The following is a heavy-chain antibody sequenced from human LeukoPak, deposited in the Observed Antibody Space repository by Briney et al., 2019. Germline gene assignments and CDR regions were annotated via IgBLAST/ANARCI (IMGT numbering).Heavy chain of an antibody. CDR2: ISYDGSNE. CDR3: ARGSWFGELLPFDY. J-gene: IGHJ4*02. CDR1: EFTFDSYA. Sequence: PGTSLRLSCAASEFTFDSYAMHWVRQAPGKGLEWVAVISYDGSNEYYTDSVRGRFSISRDNSKNTLYLQMNSLSAEDTAVYYCARGSWFGELLPFDYWGQGTLVTVSS. D-gene: IGHD3-10*01. V-gene: IGHV3-30-3*01.